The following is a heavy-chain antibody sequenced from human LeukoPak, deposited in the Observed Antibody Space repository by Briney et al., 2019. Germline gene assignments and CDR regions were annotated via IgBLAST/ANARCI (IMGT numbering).Heavy chain of an antibody. CDR2: INNSGGST. Sequence: GGSLGLSCAASGFPFSTYWMSWVRQAPGKGLEWVSGINNSGGSTYYADSVKGRFTISRDNSKNTLYLQMNSLRAEDTAVYYCAKPPGLRRLDPWGQGTLVTVSS. J-gene: IGHJ5*02. D-gene: IGHD5-12*01. CDR3: AKPPGLRRLDP. CDR1: GFPFSTYW. V-gene: IGHV3-23*01.